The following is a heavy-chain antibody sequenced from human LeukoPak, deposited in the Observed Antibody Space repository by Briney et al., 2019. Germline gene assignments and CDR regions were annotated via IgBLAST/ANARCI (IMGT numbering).Heavy chain of an antibody. CDR1: GFTFSGYS. D-gene: IGHD2-21*01. CDR2: ISSSSSTI. J-gene: IGHJ4*02. Sequence: SGGSLRPSCAASGFTFSGYSMNWVRQAPGKGLEWVSYISSSSSTISYADSVKGRFTVSRDNAKNSLYLQMNSLRDEDTAVYFCARGGYCGGATCYDYWGQGTLVTVSS. CDR3: ARGGYCGGATCYDY. V-gene: IGHV3-48*02.